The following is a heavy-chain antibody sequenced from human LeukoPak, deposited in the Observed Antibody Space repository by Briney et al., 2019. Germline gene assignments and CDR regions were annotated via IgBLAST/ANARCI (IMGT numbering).Heavy chain of an antibody. J-gene: IGHJ4*02. D-gene: IGHD6-13*01. CDR1: GFTVSSNF. V-gene: IGHV3-53*01. CDR3: AKAHSFMGAAGLFDY. Sequence: GRSLRLSCAASGFTVSSNFMSWVRQAPGKGLEWVSVIYSGGTTFYADSVKGRFTISRDDSKNTLYLQMSSLKAEDTAVYYCAKAHSFMGAAGLFDYWGQGTLVTVSS. CDR2: IYSGGTT.